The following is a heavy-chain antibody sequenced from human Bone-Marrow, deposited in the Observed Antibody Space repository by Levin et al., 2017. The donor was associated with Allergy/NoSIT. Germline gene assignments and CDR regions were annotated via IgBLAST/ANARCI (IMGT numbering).Heavy chain of an antibody. CDR1: GFTFSSYA. J-gene: IGHJ6*02. CDR3: AKDTRELRYYDFWSGYPNNYYYGMDV. CDR2: ISGSGGST. D-gene: IGHD3-3*01. Sequence: GESLKISCAASGFTFSSYAMSWVRQAPGKGLEWVSAISGSGGSTYYADSVKGRFTISRDNSKNTLYLQMNSLRAEDTAVYYCAKDTRELRYYDFWSGYPNNYYYGMDVWGQGTTVTVSS. V-gene: IGHV3-23*01.